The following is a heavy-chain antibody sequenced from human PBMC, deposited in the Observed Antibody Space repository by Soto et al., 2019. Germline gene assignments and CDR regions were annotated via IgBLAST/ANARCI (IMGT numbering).Heavy chain of an antibody. D-gene: IGHD2-15*01. V-gene: IGHV3-23*01. CDR2: ISGSGGST. J-gene: IGHJ3*02. CDR3: AKDLGYCSGGSCYPDAFDI. CDR1: GCTFSGFA. Sequence: GGSLRLFCAASGCTFSGFAMSWVRQAPGKGLEWVSAISGSGGSTYYADSVKGRFTISRDNSKNTLYLQMNSLRAEDTAVYYCAKDLGYCSGGSCYPDAFDIWGQGTMVTVSS.